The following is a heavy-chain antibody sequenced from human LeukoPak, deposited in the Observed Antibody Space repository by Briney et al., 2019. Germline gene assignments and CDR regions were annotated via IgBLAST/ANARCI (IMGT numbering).Heavy chain of an antibody. V-gene: IGHV3-30*18. Sequence: PGGSLRLSCAASGFTFSSYGMHWVRQAPGKGLEWVAVISYDGSNKYYAESVKGRSTISRDNSKNTLYLQMNSLRAEDTAVYYCAKDWVVRGVISYWGQGTLVTVSS. D-gene: IGHD3-10*01. CDR3: AKDWVVRGVISY. J-gene: IGHJ4*02. CDR2: ISYDGSNK. CDR1: GFTFSSYG.